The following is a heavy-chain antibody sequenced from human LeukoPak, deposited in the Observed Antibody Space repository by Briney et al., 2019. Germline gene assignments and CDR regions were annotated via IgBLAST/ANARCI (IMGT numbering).Heavy chain of an antibody. J-gene: IGHJ3*02. CDR3: ASDGGWTFRI. CDR2: IKEDGSEK. D-gene: IGHD5-24*01. CDR1: EFTSDTYW. Sequence: GGSLRLSCAASEFTSDTYWMSWFRQAPGKGLEWVANIKEDGSEKLYADSGKGRFSVYRDNDKNSLYLQMNRLRADDTAVYYCASDGGWTFRIWGQGTKVTVSS. V-gene: IGHV3-7*01.